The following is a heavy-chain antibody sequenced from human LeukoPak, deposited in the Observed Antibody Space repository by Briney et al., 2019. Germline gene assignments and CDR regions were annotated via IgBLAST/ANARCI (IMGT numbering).Heavy chain of an antibody. D-gene: IGHD3-16*01. CDR2: IYHSGST. CDR3: ARDFGRVMGYFDY. Sequence: KSSETLSLTCTVSGGSISSGSYYWGRFRQPPGKGLEWIGSIYHSGSTYYNPSLKSRVTISVDTSKNQFSLKLSSVTAADTAVYYCARDFGRVMGYFDYWGQGTLVTVSS. CDR1: GGSISSGSYY. V-gene: IGHV4-39*07. J-gene: IGHJ4*02.